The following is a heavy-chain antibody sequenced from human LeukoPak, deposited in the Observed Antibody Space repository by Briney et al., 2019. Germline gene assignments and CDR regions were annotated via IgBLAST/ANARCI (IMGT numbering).Heavy chain of an antibody. Sequence: PGGSLRLSCAASGFTFSSYAMSWVRQAPGKGLEWVSAISGSGGSTYYADSVKGRFTISRDNSKNTLYLQMNSLRAEDTALYYCAKVKGYYYDSSGPHWGQGTLVTVSS. D-gene: IGHD3-22*01. CDR1: GFTFSSYA. V-gene: IGHV3-23*01. CDR2: ISGSGGST. J-gene: IGHJ4*02. CDR3: AKVKGYYYDSSGPH.